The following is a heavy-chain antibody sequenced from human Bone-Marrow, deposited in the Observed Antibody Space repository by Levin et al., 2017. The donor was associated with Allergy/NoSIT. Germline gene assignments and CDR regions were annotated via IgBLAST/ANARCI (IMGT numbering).Heavy chain of an antibody. CDR1: GFSFDDYA. D-gene: IGHD5/OR15-5a*01. J-gene: IGHJ4*02. V-gene: IGHV3-9*01. CDR2: IRRETGII. CDR3: VKDLGSTTAALAY. Sequence: SCVASGFSFDDYAMHWVRQAPGKGPEWVAGIRRETGIIGYAGSVLGRFAISRDDAKNSLFLEMTSLRPDDTALYYCVKDLGSTTAALAYWGLGTLVTVSS.